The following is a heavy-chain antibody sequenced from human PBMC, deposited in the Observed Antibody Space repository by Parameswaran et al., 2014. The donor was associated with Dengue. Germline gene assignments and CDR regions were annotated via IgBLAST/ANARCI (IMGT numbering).Heavy chain of an antibody. CDR3: TRDRDRDAFDI. CDR2: IRSKAYGGTT. D-gene: IGHD3-10*01. V-gene: IGHV3-49*02. J-gene: IGHJ3*02. Sequence: WIRQPPGKGLEWVGFIRSKAYGGTTEYAASVKGRFTISRDDSKSIAYLQMNSLKTEDTAVYYCTRDRDRDAFDIWGQGTMVTVSS.